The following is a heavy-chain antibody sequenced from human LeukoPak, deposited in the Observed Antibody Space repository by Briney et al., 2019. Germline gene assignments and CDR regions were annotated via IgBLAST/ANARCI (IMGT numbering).Heavy chain of an antibody. CDR2: IYYSGST. CDR3: ARVEAMELFDY. V-gene: IGHV4-30-4*01. Sequence: SQTLSLTCTVSGGSISSGDYYWSWIRQPPGKGLEWIGYIYYSGSTYYNPSLKSRVTKSVDTSKNQFSLKLSSVTAADTAVYYCARVEAMELFDYWGQGTLVTVSS. D-gene: IGHD1-7*01. CDR1: GGSISSGDYY. J-gene: IGHJ4*02.